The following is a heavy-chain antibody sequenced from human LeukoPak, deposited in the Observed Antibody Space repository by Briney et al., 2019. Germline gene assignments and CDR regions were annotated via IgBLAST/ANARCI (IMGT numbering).Heavy chain of an antibody. CDR1: GGSISSYY. CDR2: IYYSGTT. J-gene: IGHJ4*02. V-gene: IGHV4-59*01. CDR3: ARALSGGYYSIPFDY. Sequence: PSETLSLTCTVSGGSISSYYWSWIRQPPGKGLEWIGYIYYSGTTNYNPSLKSRVTISVDTSKNQFSLKLSSVTAADTAVYYCARALSGGYYSIPFDYWGQETLVTVSS. D-gene: IGHD1-26*01.